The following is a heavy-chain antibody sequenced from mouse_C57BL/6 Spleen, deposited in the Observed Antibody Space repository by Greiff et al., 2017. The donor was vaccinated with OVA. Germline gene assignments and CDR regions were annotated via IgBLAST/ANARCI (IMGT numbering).Heavy chain of an antibody. CDR1: GYAFSSSW. J-gene: IGHJ1*03. D-gene: IGHD1-1*01. V-gene: IGHV1-82*01. CDR3: ARPGGSSYGWYFDV. CDR2: IYPGDGDT. Sequence: VQLQQSGPELVKPGASVKISCKASGYAFSSSWMNWVKQRPGKGLEWIGRIYPGDGDTNYNGKFKGKATLTAAKSSSTAYMQLSSLTSEDSAVYFCARPGGSSYGWYFDVWGTGTTVTVSS.